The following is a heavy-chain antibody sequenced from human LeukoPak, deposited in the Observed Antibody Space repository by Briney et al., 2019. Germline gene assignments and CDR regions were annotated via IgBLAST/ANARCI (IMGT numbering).Heavy chain of an antibody. D-gene: IGHD3-3*01. CDR2: ISGSGAST. Sequence: GGSLRLSCAASGFTFRSYAMSWVRQAPGKGLEWVSTISGSGASTYYADSVKGRFTISRDNSKNTLYLQMNSLRAEDTAVYYCAKDINWGDQYYDFWSGQPDAFDIWGQGTMVTVSS. J-gene: IGHJ3*02. CDR1: GFTFRSYA. V-gene: IGHV3-23*01. CDR3: AKDINWGDQYYDFWSGQPDAFDI.